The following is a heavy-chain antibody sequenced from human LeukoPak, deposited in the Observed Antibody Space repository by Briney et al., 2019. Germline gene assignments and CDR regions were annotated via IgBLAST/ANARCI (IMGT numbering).Heavy chain of an antibody. V-gene: IGHV1-8*03. D-gene: IGHD3-10*01. CDR1: GYTFTSYD. CDR2: MNPNSGNT. Sequence: GASVKVSCKASGYTFTSYDINWVRQATGQGLEWMGWMNPNSGNTGYGQKFQGRVTITRNTSISTAYMELSSLRSEDTAVYYCARGSRYYYGSGSLDAFDIWGQGTMVTVSA. CDR3: ARGSRYYYGSGSLDAFDI. J-gene: IGHJ3*02.